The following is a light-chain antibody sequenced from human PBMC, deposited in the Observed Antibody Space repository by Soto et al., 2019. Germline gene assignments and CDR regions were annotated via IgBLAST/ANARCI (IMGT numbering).Light chain of an antibody. Sequence: QAVVTQEPSLTVSPGGTVTLTCGSSTGSVTSGHYPYWFQQKPGQAPRTLIYDTSNKHSWTPARSSGSLLGGKAALTLSGAQPEDEAEYYCLLTYSGARVFGTGTKVTVL. CDR3: LLTYSGARV. V-gene: IGLV7-46*01. CDR2: DTS. CDR1: TGSVTSGHY. J-gene: IGLJ1*01.